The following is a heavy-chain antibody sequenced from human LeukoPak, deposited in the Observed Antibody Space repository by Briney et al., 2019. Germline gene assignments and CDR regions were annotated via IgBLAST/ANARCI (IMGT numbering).Heavy chain of an antibody. CDR2: MGPNSGDT. J-gene: IGHJ4*02. CDR1: GYTFTSHD. CDR3: VRTPPNWGFDY. V-gene: IGHV1-8*01. D-gene: IGHD7-27*01. Sequence: GASVKVSCKASGYTFTSHDINWVRQATGQRLEWMGWMGPNSGDTGYAQKFQGRVTMTSDSSISTAYMELSSLRSEDTAIYYCVRTPPNWGFDYWGQGTLVTVSS.